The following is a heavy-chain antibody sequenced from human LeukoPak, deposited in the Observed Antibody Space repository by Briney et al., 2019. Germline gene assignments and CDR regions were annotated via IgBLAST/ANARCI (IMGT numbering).Heavy chain of an antibody. CDR2: IKSKSDGGTT. V-gene: IGHV3-15*07. J-gene: IGHJ4*02. D-gene: IGHD3-22*01. CDR3: MTDRNYYDSSGYHYEDY. CDR1: GFTFSRDW. Sequence: GGSLRLSCAASGFTFSRDWMHWVRQAPGKGLEWVGRIKSKSDGGTTDYAAPVKGRFTISRDDSKNTLYLQMNSLKTEDTAVYYGMTDRNYYDSSGYHYEDYWGQGTLVTVSS.